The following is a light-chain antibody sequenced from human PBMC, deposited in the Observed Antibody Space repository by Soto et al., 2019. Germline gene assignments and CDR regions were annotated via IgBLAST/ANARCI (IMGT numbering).Light chain of an antibody. V-gene: IGKV3-20*01. Sequence: EIGLTQSPGTVSLSPGERATLSCRASQSVSTTYLAWYQQKPDQSPRLLIYATSTRAAGIPDRFSGSGSGTDFTLTISSLEPEDFAVYYCQQYGDSPRTFGQGTRLEIK. CDR2: ATS. CDR1: QSVSTTY. J-gene: IGKJ5*01. CDR3: QQYGDSPRT.